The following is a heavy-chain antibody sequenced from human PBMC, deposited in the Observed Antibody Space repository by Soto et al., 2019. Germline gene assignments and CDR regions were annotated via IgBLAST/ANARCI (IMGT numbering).Heavy chain of an antibody. Sequence: GASVKVSCKASGYPFTAFDINWVRQAAGQGLEWMGWMNPSSGDSAFAQRFQDRITMTRTTSISTAYMELSRLTSDDTAVYYCVRQPGGVATPGDDYWGQGTLVTAPQ. CDR1: GYPFTAFD. CDR2: MNPSSGDS. D-gene: IGHD2-15*01. CDR3: VRQPGGVATPGDDY. V-gene: IGHV1-8*01. J-gene: IGHJ4*02.